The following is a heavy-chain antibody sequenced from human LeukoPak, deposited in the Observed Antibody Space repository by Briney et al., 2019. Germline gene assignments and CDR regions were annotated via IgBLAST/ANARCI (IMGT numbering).Heavy chain of an antibody. J-gene: IGHJ4*02. V-gene: IGHV3-15*01. CDR2: IKSKTDGGTT. CDR1: GFTFSNAW. D-gene: IGHD1-1*01. Sequence: GGSLRLSCAASGFTFSNAWMSWVRQAPGKGLEWVGRIKSKTDGGTTDYAAPVKGRFTISRDDSKNTLYLQMNSLKTGDTAVYYYTTDPGYNWNDEFDYWGQGTLVTVSS. CDR3: TTDPGYNWNDEFDY.